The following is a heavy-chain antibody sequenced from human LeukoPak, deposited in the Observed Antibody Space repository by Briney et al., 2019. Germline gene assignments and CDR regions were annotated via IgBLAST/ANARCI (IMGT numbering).Heavy chain of an antibody. CDR2: IYTSGST. V-gene: IGHV4-4*07. Sequence: PCCGCVGSGDSFYLGWLRQPAGKELEWIGRIYTSGSTNYSTSLKSRVTMSVDTSKNQFSLKLSSVTAADTAVYYCARDQYDYVWGSYRSNYYYGMDVWGQGTTVTVSS. CDR3: ARDQYDYVWGSYRSNYYYGMDV. J-gene: IGHJ6*02. D-gene: IGHD3-16*02. CDR1: VGSGDSFY.